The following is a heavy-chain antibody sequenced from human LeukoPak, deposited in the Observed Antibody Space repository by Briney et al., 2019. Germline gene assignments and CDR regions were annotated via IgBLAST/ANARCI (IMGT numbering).Heavy chain of an antibody. D-gene: IGHD4-23*01. CDR3: ARGPNYGGNSKDFDY. V-gene: IGHV4-34*01. CDR1: GGSFSGYY. Sequence: SETLSLTCAVYGGSFSGYYWSWIRQPPGKGLEWIGEINHSGSTNYNPSLKSRVTISVDTSKNQFSLKLSSVTAADTAVYYCARGPNYGGNSKDFDYWGQGTLVAVSS. CDR2: INHSGST. J-gene: IGHJ4*02.